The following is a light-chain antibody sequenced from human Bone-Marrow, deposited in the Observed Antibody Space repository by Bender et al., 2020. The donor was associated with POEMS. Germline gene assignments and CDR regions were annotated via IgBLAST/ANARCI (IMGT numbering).Light chain of an antibody. J-gene: IGLJ2*01. CDR2: EVN. CDR3: SSYTITTTVAFL. V-gene: IGLV2-14*01. Sequence: QSALTQPASVSGSPGQSITISCTGSSGDIGGYNYVSWYQQHPGKAPKLIIYEVNNRPSGVSNRFSASKSGNTASLTISGLQADDEADYYCSSYTITTTVAFLFGGGTKVTIL. CDR1: SGDIGGYNY.